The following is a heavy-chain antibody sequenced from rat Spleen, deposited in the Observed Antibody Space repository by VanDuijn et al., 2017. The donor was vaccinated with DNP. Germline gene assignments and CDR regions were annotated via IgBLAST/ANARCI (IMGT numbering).Heavy chain of an antibody. CDR1: GFTFSDYT. V-gene: IGHV5S10*01. CDR3: ARPIYNNHGGFAY. J-gene: IGHJ3*01. Sequence: EVQLVESGGGLVQPGRSLSFSCAASGFTFSDYTMAWVRQAPKRGLEWVATIIFDGSRTYYRDSVKGRFTISRDNAKSTLYLQMNSLRSEDMATYYCARPIYNNHGGFAYWGQGTLVTVSS. CDR2: IIFDGSRT. D-gene: IGHD1-10*01.